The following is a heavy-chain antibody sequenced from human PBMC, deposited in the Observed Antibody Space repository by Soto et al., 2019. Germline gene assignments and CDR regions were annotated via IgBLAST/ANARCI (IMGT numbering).Heavy chain of an antibody. CDR2: ISGSGTGT. CDR3: AKGWGYGSGTYYKLGSEN. CDR1: RFIFRNHA. J-gene: IGHJ4*02. Sequence: EVQLLESGGGLEQPGGSLRLSSEASRFIFRNHARGWVRQAPGKGLEWVSTISGSGTGTYYADSVKGRFTISRDNSKNTLYLQMNSLRAEDTALYYCAKGWGYGSGTYYKLGSENWGQGTLVTVSS. D-gene: IGHD3-10*01. V-gene: IGHV3-23*01.